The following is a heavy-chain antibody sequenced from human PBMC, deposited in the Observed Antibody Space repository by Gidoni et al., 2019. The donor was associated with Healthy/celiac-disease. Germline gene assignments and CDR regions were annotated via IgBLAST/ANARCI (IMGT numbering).Heavy chain of an antibody. CDR3: ARDDPISQQLVPSLFDY. J-gene: IGHJ4*02. Sequence: EVQLVESGGGLVTPGGSLRISCAASGSTFSRYSINWVRRAPGRGLEWVSSIISSSSYIYYADSVKGRFTISRDNAKNSLYLQMNSLRAEDTAVYYCARDDPISQQLVPSLFDYWGQGTLVTVSS. V-gene: IGHV3-21*01. CDR1: GSTFSRYS. CDR2: IISSSSYI. D-gene: IGHD6-13*01.